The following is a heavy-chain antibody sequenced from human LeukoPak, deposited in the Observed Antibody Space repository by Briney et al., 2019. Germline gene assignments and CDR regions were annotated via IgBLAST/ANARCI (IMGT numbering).Heavy chain of an antibody. Sequence: GGSLRLSCAASGFTFSTYNMNWVRQAPGKGLEWVSSITSSSSYIYYSDSVKGRFTISRDNAKNSLYLQVNSLRAEDTAVYYCARVVSVAWSERRPGYYYMDVWGKGTTVTVSS. V-gene: IGHV3-21*01. CDR1: GFTFSTYN. D-gene: IGHD1-1*01. CDR3: ARVVSVAWSERRPGYYYMDV. CDR2: ITSSSSYI. J-gene: IGHJ6*03.